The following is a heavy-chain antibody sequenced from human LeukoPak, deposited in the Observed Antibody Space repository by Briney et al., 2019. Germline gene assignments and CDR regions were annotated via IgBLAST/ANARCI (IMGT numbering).Heavy chain of an antibody. CDR2: IFHSGNT. CDR1: GDYINNYY. Sequence: PSETLSLTCTVSGDYINNYYWSWIRQPPGKGLEWIGYIFHSGNTNYNPSLKSRVTISIDTSKNQFSLGLTSVTAADTAIYYCASLSLQDGDAHWGQGILVTVSS. V-gene: IGHV4-59*12. CDR3: ASLSLQDGDAH. D-gene: IGHD4-17*01. J-gene: IGHJ4*02.